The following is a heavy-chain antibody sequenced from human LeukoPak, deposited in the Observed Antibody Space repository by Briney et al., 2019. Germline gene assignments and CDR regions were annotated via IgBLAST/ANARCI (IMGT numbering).Heavy chain of an antibody. CDR2: IIPIFGTA. CDR3: ARDGDREHYYYYMDV. Sequence: GASVKVSCKASGGTFSSYAISWVRQAPGQGLEWMGGIIPIFGTANYAQKFQGRVTITADKSTSTAHMELSSLRSEDTAVYYCARDGDREHYYYYMDVWGKGTTVTVSS. D-gene: IGHD1-26*01. J-gene: IGHJ6*03. V-gene: IGHV1-69*06. CDR1: GGTFSSYA.